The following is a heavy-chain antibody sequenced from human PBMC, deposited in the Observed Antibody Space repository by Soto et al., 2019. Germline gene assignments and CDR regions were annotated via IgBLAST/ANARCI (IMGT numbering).Heavy chain of an antibody. J-gene: IGHJ4*01. V-gene: IGHV1-18*01. D-gene: IGHD5-18*01. CDR3: ARDPGLTKAMGGAYFDF. CDR2: SSTYNGST. Sequence: EASVKVFCKASGYTFTSYGISWARQAPGQGLEWMGWSSTYNGSTKYAQRFQGRVMMTTGATTGAAYMELRSLRSDDTAVYYCARDPGLTKAMGGAYFDFWGHGTLVTVSS. CDR1: GYTFTSYG.